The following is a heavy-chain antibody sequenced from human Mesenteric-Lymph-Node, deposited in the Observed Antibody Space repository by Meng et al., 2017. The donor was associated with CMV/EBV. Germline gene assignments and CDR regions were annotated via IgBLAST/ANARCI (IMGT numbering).Heavy chain of an antibody. CDR3: VRDPVVSGLDV. CDR2: IGTGFTK. J-gene: IGHJ6*02. CDR1: GFSLSIYS. Sequence: GGSLRLSCTASGFSLSIYSMNWVRQAPGKGLEWVAYIGTGFTKYYADSLAGRFTVSRDDAKNSLYLQVNSLRGEDTAAYFCVRDPVVSGLDVWGQGTAVTVSS. D-gene: IGHD5/OR15-5a*01. V-gene: IGHV3-48*04.